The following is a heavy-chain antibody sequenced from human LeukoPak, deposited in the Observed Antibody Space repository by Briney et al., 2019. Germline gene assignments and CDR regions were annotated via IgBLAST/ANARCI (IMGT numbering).Heavy chain of an antibody. D-gene: IGHD3-10*01. V-gene: IGHV3-30*02. Sequence: PGGSLRLSCEASGFTFDDYDMTWVRQAPGKGLEWVAFIRYDGSNKYYADSVKGRFTISRDNSKNTLYLQMNSLRDEDTAVYYCAKDPGAHYYGSGSYRRGSYFDYWGQGTLVTVSS. CDR3: AKDPGAHYYGSGSYRRGSYFDY. J-gene: IGHJ4*02. CDR1: GFTFDDYD. CDR2: IRYDGSNK.